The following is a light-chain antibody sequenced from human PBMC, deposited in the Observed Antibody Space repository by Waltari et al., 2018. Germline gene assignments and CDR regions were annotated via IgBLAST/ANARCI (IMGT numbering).Light chain of an antibody. V-gene: IGKV1-9*01. CDR3: QQLHSYPRT. CDR1: QGIGSY. J-gene: IGKJ4*01. CDR2: AAS. Sequence: DIQLTQSPSFLSASVGDRVTITCRASQGIGSYLAWYQQKPGKAPTLLIYAASTLQSGVPSRFSGSYSVTEFTLTIISLQPEDFASYFCQQLHSYPRTFGGGTKMEI.